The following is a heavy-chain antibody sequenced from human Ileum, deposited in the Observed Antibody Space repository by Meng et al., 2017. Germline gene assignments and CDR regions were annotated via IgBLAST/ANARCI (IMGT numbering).Heavy chain of an antibody. J-gene: IGHJ4*02. CDR3: VRNEGYSLGD. CDR1: GASISSRDW. CDR2: ISQESGRT. Sequence: QVQLQASGPGLVKPSGTLSLTCAVSGASISSRDWWSWVRQPPGKGLEWIGEISQESGRTNYNPSLKSRVTISLDKSKNQFSLNLNSVTAADTAVYYCVRNEGYSLGDWGQGTLVTVSS. D-gene: IGHD2-21*01. V-gene: IGHV4-4*02.